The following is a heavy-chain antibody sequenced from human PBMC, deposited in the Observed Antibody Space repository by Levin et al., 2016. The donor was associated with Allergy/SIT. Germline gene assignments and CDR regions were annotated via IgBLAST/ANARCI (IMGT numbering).Heavy chain of an antibody. CDR3: ARGGSGSYNEGYYAMDV. CDR2: IYYSGGT. Sequence: SETLSLTCTVSGGSITIGGYYWSWIRQHPGKGLEWIGYIYYSGGTYYNPSLKSRLTISLDTSKNQFSLKLNSVTAADTAVYHCARGGSGSYNEGYYAMDVWGQGTTVTVSS. CDR1: GGSITIGGYY. D-gene: IGHD3-10*01. J-gene: IGHJ6*02. V-gene: IGHV4-31*03.